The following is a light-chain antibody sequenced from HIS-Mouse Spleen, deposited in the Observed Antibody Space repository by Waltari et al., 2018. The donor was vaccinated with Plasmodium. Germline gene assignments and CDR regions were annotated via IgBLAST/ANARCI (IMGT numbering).Light chain of an antibody. Sequence: SYELTQPPSVSVSPGQTASITCSGDKLGDKYACWYRQKPGQSPVLVIYQDSKRPSGIPERVSGANAGNTATLTISGTQAMDEADYYCQAWDSSTAYVVFGGGTKLTVL. V-gene: IGLV3-1*01. CDR3: QAWDSSTAYVV. CDR1: KLGDKY. CDR2: QDS. J-gene: IGLJ2*01.